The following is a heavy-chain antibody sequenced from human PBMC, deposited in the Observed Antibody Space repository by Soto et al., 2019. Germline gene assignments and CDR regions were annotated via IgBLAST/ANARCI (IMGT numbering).Heavy chain of an antibody. CDR2: IYSGGST. D-gene: IGHD3-10*01. CDR3: ARDQAGSGLGIDY. CDR1: GFTVSSNY. Sequence: VQLVESGGGLVQPGGSLRLSCAASGFTVSSNYMSWVRQAPGKGLEWVSIIYSGGSTYYADSVKGRFTISRDNSKNTLYLQMNSLRAEDTAVYYCARDQAGSGLGIDYWGQGTLVTVSS. V-gene: IGHV3-66*01. J-gene: IGHJ4*02.